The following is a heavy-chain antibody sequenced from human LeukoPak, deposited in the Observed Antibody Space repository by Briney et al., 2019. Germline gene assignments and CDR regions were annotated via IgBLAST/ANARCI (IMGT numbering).Heavy chain of an antibody. Sequence: SETLSLTCAVYGGSFSGYYWSWIRQPPGKGLEWIGESDHSGSTNYNPSLKSRVTISVDTSKKQFSLKLNSVTAADTAVYYCARGDTIAARPGRFDYWGQGTLVTVSS. CDR1: GGSFSGYY. CDR3: ARGDTIAARPGRFDY. D-gene: IGHD6-6*01. CDR2: SDHSGST. J-gene: IGHJ4*02. V-gene: IGHV4-34*01.